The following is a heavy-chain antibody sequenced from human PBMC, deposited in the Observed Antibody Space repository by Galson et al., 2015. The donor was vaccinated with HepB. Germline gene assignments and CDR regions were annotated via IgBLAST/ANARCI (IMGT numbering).Heavy chain of an antibody. CDR2: IYYSGST. V-gene: IGHV4-39*01. D-gene: IGHD4-17*01. CDR3: ARHRYGDYVRFDY. Sequence: CTVSGGSISSSSYYWGWIRQPPGKGLEWIGSIYYSGSTYYNPSLKSRVTISVDTSKNQFSLKLSSVTAADTAVYYCARHRYGDYVRFDYWGQGTLVTVSS. CDR1: GGSISSSSYY. J-gene: IGHJ4*02.